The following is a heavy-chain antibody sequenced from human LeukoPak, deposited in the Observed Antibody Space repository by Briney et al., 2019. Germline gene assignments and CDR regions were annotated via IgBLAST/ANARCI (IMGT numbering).Heavy chain of an antibody. CDR1: GFTFSSYS. D-gene: IGHD3-22*01. Sequence: GGSLRLSCAASGFTFSSYSMSWVRQASGKGLEWVSSISSSSSYIYYADPVKGRFTISRDNAKNSLYLQMNSLRAEDTAVYYCARALSPFSSGYSNWFDPWGQGTLVTVSS. CDR2: ISSSSSYI. J-gene: IGHJ5*02. V-gene: IGHV3-21*01. CDR3: ARALSPFSSGYSNWFDP.